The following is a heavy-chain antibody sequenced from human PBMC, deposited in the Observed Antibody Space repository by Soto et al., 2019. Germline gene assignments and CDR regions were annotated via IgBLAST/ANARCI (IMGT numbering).Heavy chain of an antibody. CDR2: IDPSDSYT. D-gene: IGHD2-2*01. V-gene: IGHV5-10-1*01. CDR1: GYSFTSYW. J-gene: IGHJ6*02. Sequence: SLKISCKGSGYSFTSYWISWVRQMPGKGLEWMGRIDPSDSYTNYSPSFQGHVTISADKSISTAYLQWSSLKASETAMYYCASHPCSSTSCYDYGMDVWGQGTTVTVSS. CDR3: ASHPCSSTSCYDYGMDV.